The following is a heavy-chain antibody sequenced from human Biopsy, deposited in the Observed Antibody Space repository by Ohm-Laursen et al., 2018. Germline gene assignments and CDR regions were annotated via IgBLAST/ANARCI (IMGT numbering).Heavy chain of an antibody. CDR1: GGTLSSYG. J-gene: IGHJ4*02. CDR2: ISGYNGNT. D-gene: IGHD6-25*01. CDR3: ARIAAAGWDDY. V-gene: IGHV1-18*01. Sequence: SVKVSCKVSGGTLSSYGISWVRQAPGQGFEWMGRISGYNGNTNYAQKFQGRITMTIDAATSTGYMDLRSLKSDDTAVYYCARIAAAGWDDYWGQGTLVTVSS.